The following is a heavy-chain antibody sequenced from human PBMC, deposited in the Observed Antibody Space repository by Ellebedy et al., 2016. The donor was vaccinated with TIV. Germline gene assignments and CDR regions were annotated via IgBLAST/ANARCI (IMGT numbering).Heavy chain of an antibody. CDR1: GFTFSYYA. D-gene: IGHD6-19*01. CDR3: TRDVGYVAGTGGY. V-gene: IGHV3-30*04. J-gene: IGHJ4*02. Sequence: GESLKISCAASGFTFSYYAMHWVRQAPGKGLEWVALISYDGRDKYNADSVKGRFTISRDNSKNTLYLEMNSLRAEDTAVYYCTRDVGYVAGTGGYWGQGTLVTVSS. CDR2: ISYDGRDK.